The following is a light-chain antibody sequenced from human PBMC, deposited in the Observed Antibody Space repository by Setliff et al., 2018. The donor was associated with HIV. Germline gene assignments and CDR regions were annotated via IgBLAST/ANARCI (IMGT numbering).Light chain of an antibody. CDR3: CSYARSSTYV. CDR2: EVT. V-gene: IGLV2-23*02. CDR1: SSDVGNYNL. Sequence: QSALAQPASVSRSPGQSITLSCTGSSSDVGNYNLVSWYQHHPGTAPKLVIYEVTKRPSGVSNRFSGSKSGNTASLTISGLQAEDEADYYSCSYARSSTYVFGTGTKGTVL. J-gene: IGLJ1*01.